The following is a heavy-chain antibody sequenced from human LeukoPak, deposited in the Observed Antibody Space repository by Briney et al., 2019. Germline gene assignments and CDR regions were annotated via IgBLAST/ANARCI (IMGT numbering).Heavy chain of an antibody. V-gene: IGHV1-8*02. CDR3: ASSLWFGERYYFDY. Sequence: ASVKVSCKASGYTFTSYGISWVRQATGQGLEWMGWMNPNSGNTGYAQKFQGRVTMTRDTSISTAYLELSSLRSEDTAVYYCASSLWFGERYYFDYWGQGTLVTVSS. CDR1: GYTFTSYG. CDR2: MNPNSGNT. D-gene: IGHD3-10*01. J-gene: IGHJ4*02.